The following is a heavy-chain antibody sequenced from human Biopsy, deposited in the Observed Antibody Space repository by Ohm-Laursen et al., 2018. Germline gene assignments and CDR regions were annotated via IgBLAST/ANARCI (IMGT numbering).Heavy chain of an antibody. V-gene: IGHV4-59*01. Sequence: SDTLSLTCPVSGGSITADFWTWIRQPPGKGLEWIGYVYYTGSTDYNPSLQSRVTISVDTSKNHFSLRLRSVTPADTAIYYCARDRGYYSDRTVPGYFDLWGRGTLVTVSS. D-gene: IGHD3-22*01. CDR1: GGSITADF. CDR2: VYYTGST. CDR3: ARDRGYYSDRTVPGYFDL. J-gene: IGHJ2*01.